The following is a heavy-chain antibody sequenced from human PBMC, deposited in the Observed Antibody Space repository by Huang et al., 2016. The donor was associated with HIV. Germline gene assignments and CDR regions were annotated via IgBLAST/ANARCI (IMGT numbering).Heavy chain of an antibody. CDR1: GYTFTDYQ. D-gene: IGHD3-22*01. J-gene: IGHJ4*02. CDR2: INPNTGNP. V-gene: IGHV7-4-1*02. Sequence: QVQLVQSGSELKKPGASVKVSCKVSGYTFTDYQISWVRQAPGQGRAWMGWINPNTGNPNYAQGFTGRFVFPLDTSGSTAYLQISSLKAEDTAVYFCARDSGYYRYFDYWGQGTLVTVSS. CDR3: ARDSGYYRYFDY.